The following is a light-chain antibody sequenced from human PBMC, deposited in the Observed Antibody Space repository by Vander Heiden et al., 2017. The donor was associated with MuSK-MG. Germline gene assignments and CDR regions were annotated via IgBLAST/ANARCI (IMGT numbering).Light chain of an antibody. J-gene: IGKJ5*01. CDR3: QQYRSPPIT. Sequence: DIQLTQSPSSLPASVGDRVTITCQASQEMSESLNWYQHKPGKAPKLLIYDAVNLATGVPSRFSGSASGTKFTFTISSLQPEDMATYYCQQYRSPPITFGQGTRLDI. V-gene: IGKV1-33*01. CDR1: QEMSES. CDR2: DAV.